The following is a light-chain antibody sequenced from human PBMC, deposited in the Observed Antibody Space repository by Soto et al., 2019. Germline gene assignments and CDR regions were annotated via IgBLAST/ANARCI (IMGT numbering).Light chain of an antibody. CDR1: QSVSSY. J-gene: IGKJ4*01. CDR3: QQRSNWPRLT. CDR2: DAS. V-gene: IGKV3-11*01. Sequence: EIVLTQSPATLSLSPGERATLSCRASQSVSSYLAWYQQKPGQAPRLLIFDASNRATGIPARFSGSVSGTDFTLIISSLEAEDFAVYYCQQRSNWPRLTFGGGTKGEIK.